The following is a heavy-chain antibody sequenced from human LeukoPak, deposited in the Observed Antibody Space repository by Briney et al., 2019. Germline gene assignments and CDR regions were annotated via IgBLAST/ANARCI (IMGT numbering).Heavy chain of an antibody. Sequence: GRSLRLSCAASGFTFDDYAMHWVRQAPGKGLEWVSGISWNSGSIGYADSVKGRFTISRDNAKNSLYLQMNSLRAEDTALYYCAKATTVTTFHAFDIWGQGTMVTVSS. CDR3: AKATTVTTFHAFDI. D-gene: IGHD4-17*01. J-gene: IGHJ3*02. CDR1: GFTFDDYA. V-gene: IGHV3-9*01. CDR2: ISWNSGSI.